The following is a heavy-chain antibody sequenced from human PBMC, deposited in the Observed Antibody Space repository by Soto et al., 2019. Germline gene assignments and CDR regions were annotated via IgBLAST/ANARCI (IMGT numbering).Heavy chain of an antibody. J-gene: IGHJ6*02. Sequence: SETLSLTCTVSGGSISSYYWSWIRQPPGKGLEWIGYIYYSGSTNYNPSLKSRVTISVDTSKNQFSLKLSSVTAADTAVYYCARGLTWELLRAGYYYYYGTDVPGPGTTVTVSS. CDR2: IYYSGST. CDR3: ARGLTWELLRAGYYYYYGTDV. D-gene: IGHD1-26*01. CDR1: GGSISSYY. V-gene: IGHV4-59*01.